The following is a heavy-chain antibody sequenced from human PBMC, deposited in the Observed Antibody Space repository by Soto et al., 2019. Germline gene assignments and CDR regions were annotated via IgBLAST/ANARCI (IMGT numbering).Heavy chain of an antibody. D-gene: IGHD4-17*01. CDR3: ARDYGGNSGQDY. J-gene: IGHJ4*02. V-gene: IGHV3-33*01. CDR1: GFTFSSYG. CDR2: IWYDGSNK. Sequence: GGSLRLSCAASGFTFSSYGMHWVRQAPGKGLEWVAVIWYDGSNKYYADSVKGRFTISRDNSKNTLYLQMNSLRAEDTAVYYCARDYGGNSGQDYWGQGTLVTVSS.